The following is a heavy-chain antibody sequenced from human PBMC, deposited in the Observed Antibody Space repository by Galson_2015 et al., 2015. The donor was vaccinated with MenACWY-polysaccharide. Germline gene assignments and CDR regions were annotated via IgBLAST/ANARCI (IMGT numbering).Heavy chain of an antibody. D-gene: IGHD2-15*01. CDR1: GFSISTYW. CDR2: INSDGSSA. Sequence: SLRLSCAASGFSISTYWMHWVRQVPGKGLMWVSRINSDGSSATYADSVRGRLTFSRDNAKNTVYLQLNSLRVEDPAVYYCARGFCSCETSLRGDNAFDYRAEGTSVIVSS. V-gene: IGHV3-74*03. CDR3: ARGFCSCETSLRGDNAFDY. J-gene: IGHJ3*01.